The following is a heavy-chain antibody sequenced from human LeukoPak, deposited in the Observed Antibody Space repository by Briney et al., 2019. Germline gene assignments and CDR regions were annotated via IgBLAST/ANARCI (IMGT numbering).Heavy chain of an antibody. J-gene: IGHJ4*02. CDR3: ARLSRGMMSDY. D-gene: IGHD2-15*01. Sequence: ASVKVSCKASGYTFTSYYMHWVRQAPGEGLEWMGLINPSGGSTSYAQKFQGRVTMTTDTSTSTAYMELRSLRSDDTAVYYCARLSRGMMSDYWGQGTLVTVSS. CDR1: GYTFTSYY. V-gene: IGHV1-46*01. CDR2: INPSGGST.